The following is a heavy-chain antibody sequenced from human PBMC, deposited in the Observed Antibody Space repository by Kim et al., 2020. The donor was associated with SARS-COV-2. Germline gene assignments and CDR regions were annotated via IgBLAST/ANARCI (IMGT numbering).Heavy chain of an antibody. CDR3: ARGNYYESVSLSDYYNGIDV. V-gene: IGHV3-30-3*01. CDR2: ISYDGRNK. CDR1: GLIFDTSA. Sequence: GGSLRLSCAASGLIFDTSAMNWVRQAPGKGLEWVAVISYDGRNKDYADSVKGRFTISRDTSKSTLYLEMNRLRVEDTALYYCARGNYYESVSLSDYYNGIDVWGQGTTVTVSS. J-gene: IGHJ6*02. D-gene: IGHD3-10*01.